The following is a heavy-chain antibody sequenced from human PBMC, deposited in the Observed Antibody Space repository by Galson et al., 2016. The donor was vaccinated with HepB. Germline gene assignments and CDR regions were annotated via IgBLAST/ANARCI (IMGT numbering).Heavy chain of an antibody. V-gene: IGHV3-23*01. D-gene: IGHD3-9*01. CDR1: GSTFSNYG. J-gene: IGHJ3*02. Sequence: SLRLSCAASGSTFSNYGMHWVRQAPGKGLEWVSGISGSGGSTHYADSVKGRFTISRDNSKNTLYLQMNSLRAEDTAVYYCAKGVRYLDWPDVFDIWGQGTMVTVSS. CDR3: AKGVRYLDWPDVFDI. CDR2: ISGSGGST.